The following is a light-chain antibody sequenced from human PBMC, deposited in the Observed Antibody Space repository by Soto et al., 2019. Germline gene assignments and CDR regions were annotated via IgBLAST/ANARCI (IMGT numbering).Light chain of an antibody. CDR2: GNI. V-gene: IGLV1-40*01. Sequence: QSVLTQPPSVSGAPGQRVTISCTGSSSNIGGGYDVHWYQQLPGTAPKLLVYGNINRPSRVPDRFSGSKSDTSASLAITGLQAEDEADYYCQSYDSSLSGGVFGGGTQLTVL. CDR3: QSYDSSLSGGV. J-gene: IGLJ3*02. CDR1: SSNIGGGYD.